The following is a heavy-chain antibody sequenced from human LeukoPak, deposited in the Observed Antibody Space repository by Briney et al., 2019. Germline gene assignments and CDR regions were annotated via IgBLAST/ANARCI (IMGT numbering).Heavy chain of an antibody. CDR3: ATTSSLGSMYYYDSSPYAAFDI. J-gene: IGHJ3*02. CDR2: FDPEDGET. V-gene: IGHV1-24*01. Sequence: GASVKVSCKVSGYTLTEISMHWVRQAPGKGLEWMGGFDPEDGETIYAQKFQGRVTMTEDTSTDTAYMELSSLRSEDTAVYYCATTSSLGSMYYYDSSPYAAFDIWGQGTMVTVSS. CDR1: GYTLTEIS. D-gene: IGHD3-22*01.